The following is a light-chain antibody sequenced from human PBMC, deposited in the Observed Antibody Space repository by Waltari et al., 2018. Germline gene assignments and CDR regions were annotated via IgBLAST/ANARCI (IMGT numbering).Light chain of an antibody. J-gene: IGKJ5*01. Sequence: EIVLTQSPGTLSLSPGERATLSCRASQSVTSNYLVWYQQKPGQAHRLLIYGASSRATGIPDRFSGSGSGTDFTLTISRLEPEDFAVYYCQQYGSSSTFGQGTRLEIK. V-gene: IGKV3-20*01. CDR2: GAS. CDR3: QQYGSSST. CDR1: QSVTSNY.